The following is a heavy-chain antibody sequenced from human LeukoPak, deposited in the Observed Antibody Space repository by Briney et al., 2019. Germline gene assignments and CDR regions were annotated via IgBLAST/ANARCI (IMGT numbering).Heavy chain of an antibody. CDR2: ISWSSGSL. Sequence: GGSLRLSCAGSGFIFNNYAMHWVRQPPGKGLEWVSGISWSSGSLGYADSVKGRFTISRDNAKNSLYLQMNSLRPEDTALYYCAKGGGSGGVCYSLVRAMAVWGQGTTVTVSS. J-gene: IGHJ6*02. CDR3: AKGGGSGGVCYSLVRAMAV. D-gene: IGHD2-15*01. V-gene: IGHV3-9*01. CDR1: GFIFNNYA.